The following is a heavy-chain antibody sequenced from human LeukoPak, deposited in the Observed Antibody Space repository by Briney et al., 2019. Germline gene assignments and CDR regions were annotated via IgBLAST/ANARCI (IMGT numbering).Heavy chain of an antibody. CDR2: IYYSGST. Sequence: SETLSLTCTVSGGSISSYYWSWIRQPPGKGLEWIGYIYYSGSTNYNPSLKSRVTISVDTSKNQFSLKLSSVTAADTAVYYCARQERLGELSLPFDYWGQGSLVTVSS. CDR1: GGSISSYY. V-gene: IGHV4-59*08. CDR3: ARQERLGELSLPFDY. D-gene: IGHD3-16*02. J-gene: IGHJ4*02.